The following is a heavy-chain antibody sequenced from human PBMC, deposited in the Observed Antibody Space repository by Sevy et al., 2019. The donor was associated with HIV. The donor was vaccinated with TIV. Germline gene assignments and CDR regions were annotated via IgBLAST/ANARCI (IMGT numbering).Heavy chain of an antibody. CDR2: ISAYNGNT. D-gene: IGHD2-15*01. J-gene: IGHJ4*02. CDR3: ARDRYCSGGSCSVDY. V-gene: IGHV1-18*04. Sequence: ASVKVSCKVSGYTFTNYGISWVRQAPGQGLEWMGWISAYNGNTNYPQKLQGRVTMTTDTSTSTAYMELRSLRSDDTAVYYCARDRYCSGGSCSVDYWGQGTLVTVSS. CDR1: GYTFTNYG.